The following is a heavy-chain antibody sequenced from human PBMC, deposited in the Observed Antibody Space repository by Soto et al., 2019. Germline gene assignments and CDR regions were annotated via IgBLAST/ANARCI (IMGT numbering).Heavy chain of an antibody. CDR3: ARDHPLYDTSGRGWFDP. CDR1: GYTFTSYG. Sequence: QVQLVQSGAEVKKPGASVKVSYKASGYTFTSYGISWVRQAPGQGLEGMGWISAYNGNTNYAQKLQGRVTMTTDTSTSTAYMELRSLRSDDTAVYYCARDHPLYDTSGRGWFDPWGQGTLVTVSS. J-gene: IGHJ5*02. CDR2: ISAYNGNT. D-gene: IGHD3-22*01. V-gene: IGHV1-18*01.